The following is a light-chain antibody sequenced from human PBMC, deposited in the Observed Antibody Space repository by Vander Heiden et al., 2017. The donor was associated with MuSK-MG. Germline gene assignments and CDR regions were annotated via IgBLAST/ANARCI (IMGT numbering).Light chain of an antibody. CDR1: SSNIGNNY. V-gene: IGLV1-51*02. CDR2: ENN. CDR3: GTWDSSLSAVV. Sequence: QSVLTQPSSVSAAPGQKVTISCSGSSSNIGNNYVSWYQQLPGTAPKLLIYENNKRPSGIPDRFPGSKSGTSATLGNTGLQTGDEADYYCGTWDSSLSAVVFGGGTKLNV. J-gene: IGLJ2*01.